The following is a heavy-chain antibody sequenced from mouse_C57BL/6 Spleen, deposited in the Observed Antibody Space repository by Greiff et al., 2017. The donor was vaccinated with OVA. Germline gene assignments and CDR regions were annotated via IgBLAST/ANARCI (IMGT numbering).Heavy chain of an antibody. CDR3: ARNYDYDRYFDV. CDR1: GYTFTSYW. CDR2: IYPSDSET. D-gene: IGHD2-4*01. Sequence: QVQLKQSGAELVRPGSSVKLSCKASGYTFTSYWMDWVKQRPGQGLEWIGNIYPSDSETHYNQKFKDKATLTVDKSSSTAYMQLSSLTSEDSAVYYCARNYDYDRYFDVWGTGTTVTVSS. J-gene: IGHJ1*03. V-gene: IGHV1-61*01.